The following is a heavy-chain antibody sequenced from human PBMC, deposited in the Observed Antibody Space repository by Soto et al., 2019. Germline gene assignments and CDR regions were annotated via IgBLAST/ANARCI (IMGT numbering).Heavy chain of an antibody. CDR3: ARGGYYGSGSYYIYFDF. D-gene: IGHD3-10*01. CDR1: GYTFYTYG. CDR2: INVYNGNT. J-gene: IGHJ4*02. Sequence: GASVKVSCKTFGYTFYTYGISWVRQAPGQGLEWMGWINVYNGNTNYAQNLQDRVTLTTDTSTNTAYMELRSLRSDDTAVYFCARGGYYGSGSYYIYFDFWGQGTPVTVS. V-gene: IGHV1-18*01.